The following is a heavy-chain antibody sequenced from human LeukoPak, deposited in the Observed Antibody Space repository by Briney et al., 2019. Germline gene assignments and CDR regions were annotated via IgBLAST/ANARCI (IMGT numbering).Heavy chain of an antibody. V-gene: IGHV3-74*01. D-gene: IGHD6-13*01. CDR2: INSDGSST. J-gene: IGHJ2*01. Sequence: GGSLRLSCAASGFTFSSYWMHWGRQAPRKGLVWVSRINSDGSSTSYADSVKGRFTISRDNAKNTLYLQMNSLRAEDTAVYYCARDQEVAAAGSGVYWYFDLWGRGTLVTVSS. CDR3: ARDQEVAAAGSGVYWYFDL. CDR1: GFTFSSYW.